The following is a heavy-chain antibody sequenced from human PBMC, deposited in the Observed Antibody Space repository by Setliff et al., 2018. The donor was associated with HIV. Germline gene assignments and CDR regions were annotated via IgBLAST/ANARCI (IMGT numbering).Heavy chain of an antibody. D-gene: IGHD3-10*01. Sequence: NPSETLSLTCTVSGGSISSGSYYWSWIRQHPRKGLEWIGYIYYTGSTYYNPSLKSRVTRSVGTSKNQFSLKLSSVTAADTAVYYCARAPFYYGSGSYQTFDYWGQGTLVTVSS. V-gene: IGHV4-31*03. CDR3: ARAPFYYGSGSYQTFDY. CDR1: GGSISSGSYY. CDR2: IYYTGST. J-gene: IGHJ4*02.